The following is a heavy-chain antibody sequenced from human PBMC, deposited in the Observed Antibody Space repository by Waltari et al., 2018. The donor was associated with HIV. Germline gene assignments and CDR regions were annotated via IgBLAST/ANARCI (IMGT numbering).Heavy chain of an antibody. J-gene: IGHJ4*02. CDR3: MRRDDCISGHCPFDY. CDR2: IKYSGNT. D-gene: IGHD2-15*01. CDR1: GGFISCSTYY. Sequence: QLQLQESGPGLVRPSETLSLTCTVSGGFISCSTYYWGWIRQTPERGLEWIGSIKYSGNTFYKSSLKSRATMSIDTSKNQFSLRLNSLTAADTAVYYCMRRDDCISGHCPFDYWGQGILVTVSS. V-gene: IGHV4-39*01.